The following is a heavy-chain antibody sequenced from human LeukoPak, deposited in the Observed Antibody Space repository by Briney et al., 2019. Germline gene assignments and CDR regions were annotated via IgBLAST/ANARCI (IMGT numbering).Heavy chain of an antibody. J-gene: IGHJ4*02. CDR1: GFTFSSYW. CDR3: ARETHGAAAGFDC. Sequence: GGSLRLSCAASGFTFSSYWMTWVRQAPGKGLQWVANIKHDGSEEYYVDSVKGRFTISRDNARNSLYLQMNSLRAEDTAVYYCARETHGAAAGFDCWGQGTLVTVSS. V-gene: IGHV3-7*01. CDR2: IKHDGSEE. D-gene: IGHD6-13*01.